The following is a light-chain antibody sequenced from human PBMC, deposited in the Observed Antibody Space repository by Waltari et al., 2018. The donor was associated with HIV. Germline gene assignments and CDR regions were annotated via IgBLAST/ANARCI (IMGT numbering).Light chain of an antibody. CDR2: DVT. CDR1: SNDIFNYNY. V-gene: IGLV2-14*03. Sequence: QSALTQPASVSGSPGQSITISCTGASNDIFNYNYVSWYQQHPAKAPKLIIYDVTSRPSGVSNRFPASKSGNTASLTISGLQADDEADYYCSSYTNNNTLIFGGGTKLTVL. J-gene: IGLJ2*01. CDR3: SSYTNNNTLI.